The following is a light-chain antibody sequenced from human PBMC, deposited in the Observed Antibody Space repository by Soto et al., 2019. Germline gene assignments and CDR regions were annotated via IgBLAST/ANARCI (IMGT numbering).Light chain of an antibody. CDR1: SSDIGSYNF. CDR2: GVT. J-gene: IGLJ1*01. V-gene: IGLV2-14*01. Sequence: ALTQPASVSGSPGQSITISCTGTSSDIGSYNFVSWYQQYPGKAPKLMIYGVTNRPSGVSDRFSGSKTGNTASLTISGLQAEDEAAYYCFSHRSGNSHVFGTGTKVTVL. CDR3: FSHRSGNSHV.